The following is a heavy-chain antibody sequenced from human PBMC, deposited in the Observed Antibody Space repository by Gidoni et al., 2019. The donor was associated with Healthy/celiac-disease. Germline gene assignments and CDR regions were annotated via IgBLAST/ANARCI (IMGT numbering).Heavy chain of an antibody. CDR3: ARGPGPSGWFDP. J-gene: IGHJ5*02. Sequence: QVQLVQSGAEVKKPGSSVKVSCKASGGTFSSHAISWVRPAPGQGLGWMGGILPIFGTANYAQKFQGRVTITADESTSTAYMELSSLRSEDTAVYYCARGPGPSGWFDPWGQGTLVTVSS. D-gene: IGHD3-10*01. V-gene: IGHV1-69*01. CDR1: GGTFSSHA. CDR2: ILPIFGTA.